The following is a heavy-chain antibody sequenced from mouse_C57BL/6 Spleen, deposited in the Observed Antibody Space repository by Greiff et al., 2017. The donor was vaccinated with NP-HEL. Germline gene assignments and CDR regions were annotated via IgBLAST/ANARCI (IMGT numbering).Heavy chain of an antibody. CDR1: GYSFTGYY. J-gene: IGHJ4*01. CDR2: INPSTGGT. V-gene: IGHV1-42*01. CDR3: ARGGWSRGDY. Sequence: EVQLQQSGPELVKPGASVKISCKASGYSFTGYYMNWVKQSPEKSLEWIGEINPSTGGTTYNQKFKAKATLTVDKSSSTAYMQLKSLTSEDSAVYYCARGGWSRGDYWGQGTSVTVSS. D-gene: IGHD2-2*01.